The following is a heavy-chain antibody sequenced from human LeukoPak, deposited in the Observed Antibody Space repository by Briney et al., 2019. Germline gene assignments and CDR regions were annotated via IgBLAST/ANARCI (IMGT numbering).Heavy chain of an antibody. V-gene: IGHV3-23*01. CDR1: EFTSSSPG. Sequence: GGSLRLSCAGSEFTSSSPGMTWVRQAPGKGLEWVSSITGNGVTAYCADSVRGRFTVSTDSSKSTLYLQMYSLRAEDTAIYYCAKSPGYWTHDYWGQGILVTVSS. CDR3: AKSPGYWTHDY. CDR2: ITGNGVTA. D-gene: IGHD1-1*01. J-gene: IGHJ4*02.